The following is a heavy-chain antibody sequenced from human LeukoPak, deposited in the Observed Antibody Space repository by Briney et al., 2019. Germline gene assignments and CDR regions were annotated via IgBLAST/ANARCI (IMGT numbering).Heavy chain of an antibody. V-gene: IGHV4-59*08. CDR1: GGSISPYY. CDR3: ARGIAAAGTLGYNWFDP. Sequence: PSETLSLTCTVSGGSISPYYWSWIRQSPGKGLEWIGYIYYSGSTNYNPSLKSRVTISIDTSKSQFSLRLSSVTAADTAVYYCARGIAAAGTLGYNWFDPWGQGTLVTVSS. J-gene: IGHJ5*02. CDR2: IYYSGST. D-gene: IGHD6-13*01.